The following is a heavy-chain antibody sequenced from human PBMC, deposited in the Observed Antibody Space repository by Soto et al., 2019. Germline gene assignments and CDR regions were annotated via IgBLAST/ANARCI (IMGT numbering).Heavy chain of an antibody. CDR2: IYYSGST. CDR3: TRERTGDLTFFYY. CDR1: VGSVRSGSYY. J-gene: IGHJ4*02. V-gene: IGHV4-61*01. D-gene: IGHD1-1*01. Sequence: QVQLQESGPGLVRPSETLSLTCGVSVGSVRSGSYYWSWIRQPPGKGLEWIGYIYYSGSTSYNPSLKSRVTISVYPSKNQFSLKLSSVTAADTAVYYCTRERTGDLTFFYYWGQGTLVTVSS.